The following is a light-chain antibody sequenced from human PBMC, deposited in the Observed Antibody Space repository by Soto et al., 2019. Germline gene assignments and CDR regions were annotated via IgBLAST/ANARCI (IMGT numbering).Light chain of an antibody. Sequence: EIVMKQSPATLSVSPGGRATLSCRASQIISDTVAWYQQNPGQAPRLLIYSASTRATGIPARFSGSGSGTEFTLTISSLQSEDCAVFYCQQYYNWPLTFGGGTKVDI. CDR1: QIISDT. CDR2: SAS. V-gene: IGKV3D-15*01. J-gene: IGKJ4*01. CDR3: QQYYNWPLT.